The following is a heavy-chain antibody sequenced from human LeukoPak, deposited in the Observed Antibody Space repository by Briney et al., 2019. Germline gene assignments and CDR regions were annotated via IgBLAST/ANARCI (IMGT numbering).Heavy chain of an antibody. V-gene: IGHV3-30-3*01. Sequence: GGSLRLSCAASGFTFSSYAMHWVRQAPGKGLEWVAVISYDGSNKYYADSVKGRFTISRDNSKNTLYLQMNSLRAEDTAVYYCGKESPGDFDYWGQGTLVTVSS. D-gene: IGHD7-27*01. J-gene: IGHJ4*02. CDR1: GFTFSSYA. CDR3: GKESPGDFDY. CDR2: ISYDGSNK.